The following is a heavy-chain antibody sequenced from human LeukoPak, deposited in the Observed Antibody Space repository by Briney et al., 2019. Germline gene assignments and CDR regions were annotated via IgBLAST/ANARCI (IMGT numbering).Heavy chain of an antibody. CDR1: GYTFTSYG. CDR3: AREKNYDILTGYYSATDY. CDR2: ISAYNDNT. V-gene: IGHV1-18*01. D-gene: IGHD3-9*01. J-gene: IGHJ4*02. Sequence: ASVKVSCKASGYTFTSYGISWVRQAPGQGLEWMGWISAYNDNTNYAQKLQGRVTMTTDTSTSTAYMELRSLRSDDTAVYYCAREKNYDILTGYYSATDYWGQGTLVTVSS.